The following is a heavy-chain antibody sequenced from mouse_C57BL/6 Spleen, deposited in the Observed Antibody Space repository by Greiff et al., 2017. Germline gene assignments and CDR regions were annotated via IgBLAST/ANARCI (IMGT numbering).Heavy chain of an antibody. CDR1: GYTFTDYE. CDR3: TRRETAQATAMDY. Sequence: VQLQQSGAELVRPGASVTLSCKASGYTFTDYEMHWVKQTPVHGLEWIGAIDPETGGTDYNQKFKGKAILTADKTSSTAYMELRSLTSEDSAVYYCTRRETAQATAMDYWGQGTSVTVSS. J-gene: IGHJ4*01. D-gene: IGHD3-2*02. CDR2: IDPETGGT. V-gene: IGHV1-15*01.